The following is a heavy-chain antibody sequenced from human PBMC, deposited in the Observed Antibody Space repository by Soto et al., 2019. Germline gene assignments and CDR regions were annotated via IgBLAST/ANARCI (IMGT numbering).Heavy chain of an antibody. D-gene: IGHD2-2*02. CDR1: GGTFSSYA. CDR2: IIPIFGTA. Sequence: SVKVSCKASGGTFSSYAISWVRQAPGQGLEWMGGIIPIFGTANYAQKFQGRVTITADESTSTAYMELSSLRSEDTAVYYCARAQGYCSSTSCYTPEFHYFDYWGQGTLVTVSS. J-gene: IGHJ4*02. V-gene: IGHV1-69*13. CDR3: ARAQGYCSSTSCYTPEFHYFDY.